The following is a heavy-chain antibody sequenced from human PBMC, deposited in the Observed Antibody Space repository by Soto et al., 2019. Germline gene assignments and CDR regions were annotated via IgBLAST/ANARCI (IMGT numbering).Heavy chain of an antibody. D-gene: IGHD5-18*01. CDR3: ASRGYSYGYLVLDY. V-gene: IGHV1-69*13. CDR2: IIPIFGTA. CDR1: GGTFSSYA. J-gene: IGHJ4*02. Sequence: GASVKVSCKASGGTFSSYAISWVGQAPGQGVEWMGGIIPIFGTANYAQKFQGRVTITADESTSTAYMELSSLRSEDTAVYYCASRGYSYGYLVLDYWGQGTLVTVSS.